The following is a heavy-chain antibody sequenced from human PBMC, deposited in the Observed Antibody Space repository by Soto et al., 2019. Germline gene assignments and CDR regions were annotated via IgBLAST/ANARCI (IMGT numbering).Heavy chain of an antibody. J-gene: IGHJ6*02. D-gene: IGHD2-2*01. CDR3: ARTDCSSTSCYNYYYYGMDV. Sequence: ASVKVSCKTSGYSFTKYGLHWVRQAPGQRLEWMGWINPGNGDTKYSQKFQGRVTITRDTSATTAYMELSSLRFEDSAVFYCARTDCSSTSCYNYYYYGMDVWGQGTTVTVSS. V-gene: IGHV1-3*01. CDR2: INPGNGDT. CDR1: GYSFTKYG.